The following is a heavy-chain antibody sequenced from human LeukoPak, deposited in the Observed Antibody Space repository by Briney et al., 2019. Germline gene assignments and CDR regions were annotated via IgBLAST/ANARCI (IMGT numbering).Heavy chain of an antibody. J-gene: IGHJ4*02. CDR1: GGSFSGYY. CDR3: ARHLNNCGDDCYIFDY. D-gene: IGHD2-21*01. V-gene: IGHV4-34*01. CDR2: INHSGST. Sequence: SETLSLTCAVYGGSFSGYYWSWIRQPPGKGLEWIGEINHSGSTNYNPSLKSRVTISVDTSKNQFSLKLSSVTAADTAVYYCARHLNNCGDDCYIFDYWGQGTLVTVSS.